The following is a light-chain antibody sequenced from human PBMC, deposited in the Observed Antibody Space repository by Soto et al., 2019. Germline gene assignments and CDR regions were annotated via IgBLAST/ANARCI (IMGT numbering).Light chain of an antibody. CDR1: QDINKG. CDR2: AAS. V-gene: IGKV1-12*01. CDR3: QQASSFPHT. Sequence: DIQMTQSPSSVSAPVGDRVTISCRASQDINKGLAWYQQKPGKAPKLLISAASTLQSGVPSRFSGSGSGTEFTLTIQSLQPDDIATYYCQQASSFPHTFGQGTKLEIK. J-gene: IGKJ2*01.